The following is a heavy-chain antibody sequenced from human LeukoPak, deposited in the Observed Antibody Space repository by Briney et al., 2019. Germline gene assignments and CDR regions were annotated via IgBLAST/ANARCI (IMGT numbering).Heavy chain of an antibody. CDR3: AKDPGAHYYGSGSYRRGSYFEY. D-gene: IGHD3-10*01. Sequence: GGSLRLSCAASGFTFSDDEMSWVRQAPGKGLEWVAFIRFDGSNKYYADSVKGRFTISRDNSKNTLYLQMNSLRAEDTAVYYCAKDPGAHYYGSGSYRRGSYFEYWGQGTLVTVSS. CDR2: IRFDGSNK. J-gene: IGHJ4*02. V-gene: IGHV3-30*02. CDR1: GFTFSDDE.